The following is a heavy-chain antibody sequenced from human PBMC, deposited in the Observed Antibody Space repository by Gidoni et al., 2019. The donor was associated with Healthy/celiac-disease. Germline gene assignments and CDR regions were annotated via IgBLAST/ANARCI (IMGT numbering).Heavy chain of an antibody. CDR2: IKSKTDGGTT. V-gene: IGHV3-15*01. CDR1: GFSFSNAW. CDR3: TTHTNAWFDP. Sequence: EVQLVESGGGLVKPGGSLRLSCAASGFSFSNAWMSWVRQAPGKGLEWVSRIKSKTDGGTTDYAAPVKGRFTNSRDDSKNTLYLQMNSLKTEDTAVYYCTTHTNAWFDPWGQGTLVTVSS. J-gene: IGHJ5*02.